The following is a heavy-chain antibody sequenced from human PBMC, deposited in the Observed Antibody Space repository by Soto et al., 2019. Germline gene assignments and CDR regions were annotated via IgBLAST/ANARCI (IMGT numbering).Heavy chain of an antibody. J-gene: IGHJ4*02. CDR1: GFTFSSYS. CDR2: ISSSSSYI. D-gene: IGHD1-26*01. V-gene: IGHV3-21*01. CDR3: ARGIQWEPGAFDY. Sequence: EVQLVESGGGLVKPGGSLRLSCAASGFTFSSYSMNWVRQAPGKGLEWVSSISSSSSYIYYADSVKGRHTISRDNAKNSLYLQMNGLRAEDTAVYYCARGIQWEPGAFDYWGQGTLVTVSS.